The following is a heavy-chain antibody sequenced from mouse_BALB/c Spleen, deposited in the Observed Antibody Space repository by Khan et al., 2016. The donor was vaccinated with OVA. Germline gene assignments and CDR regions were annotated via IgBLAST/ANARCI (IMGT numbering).Heavy chain of an antibody. Sequence: QIQLVQSGPELKKPGETVKISCTASGYTFTNYGMNWVKQAPGKGLKWMGWINTYTGQPTYPDEFKGRFAFSLETSASTAYLQINHLNNEDSATYFCARSNSYGYFDVWGAGTTVIVSS. D-gene: IGHD4-1*02. V-gene: IGHV9-3-1*01. CDR1: GYTFTNYG. J-gene: IGHJ1*01. CDR3: ARSNSYGYFDV. CDR2: INTYTGQP.